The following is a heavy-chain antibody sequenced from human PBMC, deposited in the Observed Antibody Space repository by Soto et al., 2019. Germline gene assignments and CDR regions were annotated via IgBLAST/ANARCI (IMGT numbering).Heavy chain of an antibody. CDR2: ISYDGSNK. D-gene: IGHD2-8*01. CDR1: GFTFSSYG. CDR3: ARDPTQPNGNIDY. Sequence: GGSLRLSCAASGFTFSSYGMHWVRQAPGKGLEWVAVISYDGSNKYYADSVKGRFTISRDNAKNTLYLQMNSLRAEDTAVYYCARDPTQPNGNIDYWGQGTLVTVSS. V-gene: IGHV3-30*03. J-gene: IGHJ4*02.